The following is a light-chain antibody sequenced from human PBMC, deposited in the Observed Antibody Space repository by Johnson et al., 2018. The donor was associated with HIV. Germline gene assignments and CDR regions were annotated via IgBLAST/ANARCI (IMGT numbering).Light chain of an antibody. CDR3: RTWDSSLSAGPEV. CDR2: ENN. V-gene: IGLV1-51*02. J-gene: IGLJ1*01. Sequence: QSVLTQPPSVSAAPGQKVTISCSGSSSNIGNNYVSWYQQLPGTAPKLLIYENNKRPSGISDRFSGSKSGTSGTLGITGLQTGDEADYYSRTWDSSLSAGPEVCVTGTKVTVL. CDR1: SSNIGNNY.